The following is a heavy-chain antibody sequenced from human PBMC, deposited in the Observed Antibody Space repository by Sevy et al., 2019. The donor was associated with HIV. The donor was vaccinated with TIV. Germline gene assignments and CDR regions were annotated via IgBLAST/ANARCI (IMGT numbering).Heavy chain of an antibody. Sequence: GGSLRLSCAASGFSVSSNYMSWVRQAPGKGPEWVSVIHSGGKISYADSVQGRFTISRDNSKNTLYLQMNSLRAEDTAVYYCAREDIVLGEDNYYGIDVWGQVTMVTVSS. D-gene: IGHD2-15*01. CDR2: IHSGGKI. J-gene: IGHJ6*02. V-gene: IGHV3-53*01. CDR3: AREDIVLGEDNYYGIDV. CDR1: GFSVSSNY.